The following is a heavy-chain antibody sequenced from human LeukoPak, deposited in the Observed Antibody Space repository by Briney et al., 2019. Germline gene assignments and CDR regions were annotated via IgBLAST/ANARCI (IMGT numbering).Heavy chain of an antibody. J-gene: IGHJ4*02. CDR2: ISETGRST. Sequence: GGSLRLSCVASGFTFSTFAMNWVRQAPGKGLEWVSTISETGRSTYYADSVKGRFTISRDNSKNTLYLQMNSLRAEDTAVYYCAKWGIYYYDSSGYYFRGGFDYWGQGTLVTVSS. CDR1: GFTFSTFA. V-gene: IGHV3-23*01. D-gene: IGHD3-22*01. CDR3: AKWGIYYYDSSGYYFRGGFDY.